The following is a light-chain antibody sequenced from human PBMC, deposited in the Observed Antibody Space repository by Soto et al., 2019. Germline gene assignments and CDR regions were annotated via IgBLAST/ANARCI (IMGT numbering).Light chain of an antibody. CDR3: KQYDHYWT. CDR2: TAS. J-gene: IGKJ1*01. Sequence: DIQMTQSPSTLSASVGDRVTITCRASQNVYRWLAWYQQKPGKAPKLLIHTASNLEIGGPSRFSGSGSGTEFILTISSLQPDDFATYYCKQYDHYWTFGQGTKVEVK. V-gene: IGKV1-5*03. CDR1: QNVYRW.